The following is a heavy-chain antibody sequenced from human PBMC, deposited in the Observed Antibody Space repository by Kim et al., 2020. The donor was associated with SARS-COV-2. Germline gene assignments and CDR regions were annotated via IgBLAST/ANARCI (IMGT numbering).Heavy chain of an antibody. J-gene: IGHJ3*02. CDR2: INAGNGNT. D-gene: IGHD3-22*01. V-gene: IGHV1-3*01. CDR3: ARETIVGTMIVVTPGAFDI. Sequence: ASVKVSCKASGYTFTSYAMHWVRQAPGQRLEWMGWINAGNGNTKYSQKFQGRVTITRDTSASTAYMELSSLRSEDTAVYYCARETIVGTMIVVTPGAFDIWGQGTMVTVSS. CDR1: GYTFTSYA.